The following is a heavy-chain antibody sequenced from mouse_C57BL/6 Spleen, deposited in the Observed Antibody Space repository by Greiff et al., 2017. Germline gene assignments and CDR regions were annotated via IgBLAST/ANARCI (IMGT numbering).Heavy chain of an antibody. CDR1: GFNIKNTY. V-gene: IGHV14-3*01. D-gene: IGHD1-1*01. CDR2: IDPANGNT. J-gene: IGHJ4*01. Sequence: EVQLQESVAELVRPGASVKLSCTASGFNIKNTYMHWVKQRPEQGLEWIGRIDPANGNTKYAPKFQGKATITADTSSNTAYLQRSSLTSEDTAIYYGARWFITTVVAHVYAMDYWGQGTSVTVSS. CDR3: ARWFITTVVAHVYAMDY.